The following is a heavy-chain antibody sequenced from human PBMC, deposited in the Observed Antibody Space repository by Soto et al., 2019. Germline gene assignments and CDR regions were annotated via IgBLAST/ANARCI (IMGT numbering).Heavy chain of an antibody. Sequence: SETLSLTCTVSGGSISSYYWSWIRQPPGKGLEWIGYIYYSGSTNYNPSLKSRVTITVDTSKNQFSLKLNSVTAADTAVYYCARGYCSGGSCYSVDYWGQGTLVTVSS. CDR2: IYYSGST. V-gene: IGHV4-59*01. D-gene: IGHD2-15*01. CDR3: ARGYCSGGSCYSVDY. CDR1: GGSISSYY. J-gene: IGHJ4*02.